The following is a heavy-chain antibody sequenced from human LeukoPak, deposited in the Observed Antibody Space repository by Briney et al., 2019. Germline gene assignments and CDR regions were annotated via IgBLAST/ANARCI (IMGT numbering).Heavy chain of an antibody. CDR1: GFTFDDYA. J-gene: IGHJ4*02. Sequence: GGSLRLSCAASGFTFDDYAMHWVRQAPGKGLEWVSGISWNSGSIGYADSVKGRSTISRDNAKNSLYLQMNSLRAEDTALYYCAKDSRGYSYGYGGGFDYWGQGTLVTVSS. CDR2: ISWNSGSI. D-gene: IGHD5-18*01. V-gene: IGHV3-9*01. CDR3: AKDSRGYSYGYGGGFDY.